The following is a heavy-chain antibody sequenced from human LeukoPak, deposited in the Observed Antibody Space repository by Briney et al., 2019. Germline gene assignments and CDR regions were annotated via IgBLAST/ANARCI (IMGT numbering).Heavy chain of an antibody. V-gene: IGHV3-7*01. CDR1: GFTFSTYW. CDR2: IKQDGSEK. J-gene: IGHJ4*02. D-gene: IGHD3-3*01. Sequence: GGSLRLSCAASGFTFSTYWMSWVRQAPGKGLEWVANIKQDGSEKYYVDSVKGRFTISRDNPKNSLYLQMNTLRPEDTAVYYCARERQNKDFWSGGDYWGQGTLVTVSS. CDR3: ARERQNKDFWSGGDY.